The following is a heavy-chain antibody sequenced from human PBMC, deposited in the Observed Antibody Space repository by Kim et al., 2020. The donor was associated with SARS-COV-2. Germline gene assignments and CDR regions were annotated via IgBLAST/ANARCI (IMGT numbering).Heavy chain of an antibody. D-gene: IGHD6-19*01. CDR3: ASGWGSYKS. J-gene: IGHJ5*02. CDR1: GFNFYEYG. V-gene: IGHV3-23*01. Sequence: GGSLRLSCAASGFNFYEYGMSWVRQAPGRGLEWVSTIDNGGGDADYTNTVKGRFFVSRDNSKNTVSLQMNRLRLEDTAVYFCASGWGSYKSWGKGTLVTV. CDR2: IDNGGGDA.